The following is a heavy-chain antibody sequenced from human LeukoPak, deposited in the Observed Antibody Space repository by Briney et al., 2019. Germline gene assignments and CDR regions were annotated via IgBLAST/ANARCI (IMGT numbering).Heavy chain of an antibody. J-gene: IGHJ5*02. CDR3: ARGGGYNWLDP. Sequence: SETLSLTCAVYGGSFSGYYWSWIRQPPGTGLEWIGEINHSGSTNYNPSLKSRVTISVDTSKNQFSLKLTSVTAADTTVYYCARGGGYNWLDPWRQGTLVTVSS. CDR1: GGSFSGYY. CDR2: INHSGST. V-gene: IGHV4-34*01.